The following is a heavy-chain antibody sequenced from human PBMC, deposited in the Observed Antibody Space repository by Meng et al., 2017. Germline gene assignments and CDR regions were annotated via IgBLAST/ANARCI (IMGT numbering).Heavy chain of an antibody. D-gene: IGHD6-19*01. J-gene: IGHJ4*02. Sequence: GESLKISCAASGFTFSNSDMNWVRQAPGKGREWVSGVSWNGSRTHYADSVKGRFIISRDNSRNFLYQKMNSLRPEDMAVYYCVRGGFRQWLVRGKNYWGQGTLVTVSS. CDR2: VSWNGSRT. CDR1: GFTFSNSD. CDR3: VRGGFRQWLVRGKNY. V-gene: IGHV3-19*01.